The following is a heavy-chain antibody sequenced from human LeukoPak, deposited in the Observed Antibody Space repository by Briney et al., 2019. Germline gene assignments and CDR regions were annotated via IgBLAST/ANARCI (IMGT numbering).Heavy chain of an antibody. CDR2: IYYSGST. Sequence: SETLSLTCAVSGGSISSYYWSWIRQPPGKGLEWIGYIYYSGSTNYNPSLKSRVTISVDTSKNQFSLKLLSVTAADTAVYYCARGMQQLYHFDSWGRGTLVTVSS. J-gene: IGHJ4*02. CDR1: GGSISSYY. V-gene: IGHV4-59*01. CDR3: ARGMQQLYHFDS. D-gene: IGHD6-13*01.